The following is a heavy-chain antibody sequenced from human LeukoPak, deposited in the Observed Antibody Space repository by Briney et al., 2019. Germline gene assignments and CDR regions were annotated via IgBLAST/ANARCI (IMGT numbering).Heavy chain of an antibody. J-gene: IGHJ5*02. CDR1: GYTFTGYY. CDR2: INPNSGGT. CDR3: ARDDCSSTSCYSWFDP. Sequence: ASVNVSCKASGYTFTGYYMHWVRQAPGQGLEWMGRINPNSGGTNYAQKFQGRVTMTRDTSISTAYMELSRLRSDDTAVYYCARDDCSSTSCYSWFDPWGQGTLVTVSS. V-gene: IGHV1-2*06. D-gene: IGHD2-2*01.